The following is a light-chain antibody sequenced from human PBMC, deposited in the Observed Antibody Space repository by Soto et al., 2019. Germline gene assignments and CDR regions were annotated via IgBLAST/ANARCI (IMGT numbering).Light chain of an antibody. CDR1: SSDVGGYDY. Sequence: QSALTQPPSASGSPGQSVAISCTGASSDVGGYDYVSWYQQHPGKVPKLIIYEVSKRPSGVPDRFSGSKSGNTASLTVSGLQPEDDADYYCSSFAGTHSPILFGGGTKLTVL. J-gene: IGLJ3*02. CDR3: SSFAGTHSPIL. V-gene: IGLV2-8*01. CDR2: EVS.